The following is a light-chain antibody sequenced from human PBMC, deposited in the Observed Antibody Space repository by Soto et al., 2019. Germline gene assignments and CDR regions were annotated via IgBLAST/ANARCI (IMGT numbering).Light chain of an antibody. CDR3: QQFGGSLTWT. CDR1: QTIDSSY. V-gene: IGKV3-20*01. Sequence: ELVLTQSPGTLSLSPGERATLSCRASQTIDSSYLAWYQQKPGQAPRLLIYGASSRATGIPDRFSGSGSGTDFTLTISRLEPEDCAVYYCQQFGGSLTWTFGQGTKVDIK. J-gene: IGKJ1*01. CDR2: GAS.